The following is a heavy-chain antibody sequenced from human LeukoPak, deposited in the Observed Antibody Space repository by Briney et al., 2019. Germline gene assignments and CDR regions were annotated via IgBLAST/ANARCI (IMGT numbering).Heavy chain of an antibody. CDR1: GFTFSSYS. V-gene: IGHV3-21*01. D-gene: IGHD4-17*01. Sequence: GGSLRLSCAASGFTFSSYSMNWVRQAPGKGLEWVSSISSSSSYIYYADSVKGRFTISRDNAKNSLYLQMNSLRAEDTAVYYCAREPAHYGDSLYYFDYWGQGTLVTVSS. CDR3: AREPAHYGDSLYYFDY. CDR2: ISSSSSYI. J-gene: IGHJ4*02.